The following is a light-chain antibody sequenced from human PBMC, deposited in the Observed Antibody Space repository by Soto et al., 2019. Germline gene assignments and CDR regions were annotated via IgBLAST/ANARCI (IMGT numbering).Light chain of an antibody. Sequence: QSVLTQPASVSGSPGQSITISCTGTSRDIGNYNYVSWYQHHPGKAPKLIIYEVTSRPSGVSDRFSGSKSGMTASLTISGLQPEDEAEDFCASYRSANTLGVFGAGTKVTVL. CDR2: EVT. CDR1: SRDIGNYNY. CDR3: ASYRSANTLGV. J-gene: IGLJ1*01. V-gene: IGLV2-14*01.